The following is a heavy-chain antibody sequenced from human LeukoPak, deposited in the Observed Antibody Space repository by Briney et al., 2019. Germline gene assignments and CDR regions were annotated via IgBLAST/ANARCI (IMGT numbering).Heavy chain of an antibody. Sequence: RPSETLSLTCTVSGGSISSSSYYWGWIRQPPGKGLEWIGSIYYSGSTYYNPSLKSRVTISVDTSKNQFSLKLSSVTAADTAVYYCARGRDYGDYEDYWGQGTLVTVSS. D-gene: IGHD4-17*01. V-gene: IGHV4-39*07. CDR1: GGSISSSSYY. CDR3: ARGRDYGDYEDY. CDR2: IYYSGST. J-gene: IGHJ4*02.